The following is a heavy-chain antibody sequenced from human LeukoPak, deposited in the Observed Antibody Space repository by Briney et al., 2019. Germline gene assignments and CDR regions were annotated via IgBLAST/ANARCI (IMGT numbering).Heavy chain of an antibody. CDR2: ISGSGGST. D-gene: IGHD6-13*01. J-gene: IGHJ5*02. Sequence: QPGGSLRLSCAASGFTFSSYAMSWVRQAPGKGLEWVSAISGSGGSTYYADSVKGRFTISRDNFKNTLYLQMNSLRAEDTAVYYCAKDKYSSSSGWFDPWGQGTLVTVSS. V-gene: IGHV3-23*01. CDR1: GFTFSSYA. CDR3: AKDKYSSSSGWFDP.